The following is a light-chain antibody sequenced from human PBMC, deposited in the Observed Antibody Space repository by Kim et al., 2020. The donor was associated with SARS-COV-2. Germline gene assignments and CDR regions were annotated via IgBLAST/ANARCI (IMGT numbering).Light chain of an antibody. CDR3: QQSYSTPMYT. Sequence: DIQMTQSPSSLSASVGDRVTITCRAGQSVSRYLNWYQQKPGKAPKLLIYAASSLQSGVPSRFSGSGSGTDFTLTISSLQPEDFATYYCQQSYSTPMYTFGQGTKLEI. CDR2: AAS. J-gene: IGKJ2*01. V-gene: IGKV1-39*01. CDR1: QSVSRY.